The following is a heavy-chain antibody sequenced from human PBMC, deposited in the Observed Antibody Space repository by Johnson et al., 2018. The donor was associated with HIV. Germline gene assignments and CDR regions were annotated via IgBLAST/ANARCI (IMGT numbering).Heavy chain of an antibody. CDR1: GFTVSSNY. J-gene: IGHJ3*02. CDR3: ATELSLLRDAFDI. D-gene: IGHD3-16*02. V-gene: IGHV3-66*03. CDR2: IYSGGST. Sequence: VQLVESGGGLIQPGGSLRLSCAASGFTVSSNYMSWVRQAPGKGLEWVSVIYSGGSTYYADSVKGRFTISRDSSKNTLYLEMNTLRPEDTAMYYCATELSLLRDAFDIWGQGTMVTVSS.